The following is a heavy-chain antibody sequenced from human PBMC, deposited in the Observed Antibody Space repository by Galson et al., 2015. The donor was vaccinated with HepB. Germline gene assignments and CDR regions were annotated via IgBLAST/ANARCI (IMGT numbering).Heavy chain of an antibody. D-gene: IGHD2-2*02. CDR2: IKQDGSEK. Sequence: SLRLSCAASGFTFSSYWMSWVRQAPGKGLEWVANIKQDGSEKYYVDSVKGRFTISRDNAKNSLYLQMNSLRAEDTAVYYCASELKEPFYTSDYWGQGTLVTVSS. V-gene: IGHV3-7*03. J-gene: IGHJ4*02. CDR1: GFTFSSYW. CDR3: ASELKEPFYTSDY.